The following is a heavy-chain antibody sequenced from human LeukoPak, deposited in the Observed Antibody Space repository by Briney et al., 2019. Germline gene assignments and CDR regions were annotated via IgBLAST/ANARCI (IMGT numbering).Heavy chain of an antibody. CDR1: GFTFSSFA. CDR3: AHIEGYGGNSVRSIDAFDI. D-gene: IGHD4-23*01. J-gene: IGHJ3*02. V-gene: IGHV3-30-3*01. CDR2: ISHDGSNK. Sequence: PGGSLRLSCAASGFTFSSFAMHWVRQAPGKGLEWVAVISHDGSNKYYADSVKGRFTISRDNSKNTLYLQMNSLRAEDTAVYYCAHIEGYGGNSVRSIDAFDIWGQGTMVTVSS.